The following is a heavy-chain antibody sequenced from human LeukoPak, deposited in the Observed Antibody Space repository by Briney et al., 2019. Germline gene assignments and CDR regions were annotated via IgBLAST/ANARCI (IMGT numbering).Heavy chain of an antibody. CDR3: ARDHPRGYGMDV. D-gene: IGHD3-10*01. CDR1: GGSISSGGYY. Sequence: PSETLSLTCTVSGGSISSGGYYWSWIRQHPGKGLEWIGYIYYSGGTYYNPSLKSRVTISVDTSKNQFSLKLSSVTAADTAVYYCARDHPRGYGMDVWGQGTTVTVSS. V-gene: IGHV4-31*03. CDR2: IYYSGGT. J-gene: IGHJ6*02.